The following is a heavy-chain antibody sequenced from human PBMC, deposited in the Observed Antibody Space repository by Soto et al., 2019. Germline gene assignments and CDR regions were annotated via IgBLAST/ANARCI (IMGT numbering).Heavy chain of an antibody. D-gene: IGHD6-6*01. CDR3: ARRGTISSGHHFDH. CDR1: GFTFSGYN. Sequence: QVQLVESGGGLVKPGGSLRLSCAASGFTFSGYNMSWIRQAPGKGLEWVSYITSSGSKTFDAGSVKGRFTISRDNTKNLLYLQMTSLSAEDTAVYYCARRGTISSGHHFDHWGQGTLVTVSS. CDR2: ITSSGSKT. J-gene: IGHJ4*02. V-gene: IGHV3-11*01.